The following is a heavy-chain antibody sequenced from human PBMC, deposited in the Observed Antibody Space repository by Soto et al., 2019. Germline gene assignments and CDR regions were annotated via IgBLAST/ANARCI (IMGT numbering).Heavy chain of an antibody. CDR3: ARHRNGYYYDGSGYFFLDN. D-gene: IGHD3-22*01. CDR1: GGSIISDSHY. CDR2: ISYSGST. Sequence: SETLSLTCTVSGGSIISDSHYWGWIRQPPGRGLEWIGTISYSGSTYYNPSLKSRVTISVDTSKNHFSLKLNSVTAADTAMYYCARHRNGYYYDGSGYFFLDNWGQGSLVTVSS. V-gene: IGHV4-39*01. J-gene: IGHJ4*02.